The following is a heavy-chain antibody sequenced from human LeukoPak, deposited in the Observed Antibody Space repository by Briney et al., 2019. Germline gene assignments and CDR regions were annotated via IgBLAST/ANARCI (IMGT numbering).Heavy chain of an antibody. CDR3: ARVGEYDSFDY. J-gene: IGHJ4*02. V-gene: IGHV3-74*01. CDR1: GFIFSTYA. CDR2: ISSDGSNT. Sequence: PGGSLRLSCAASGFIFSTYAMYWVRQPPGKGLVWVSRISSDGSNTNYADSVKGRFTISRDNAKNTLYLQMDSLRAEDTAVYYCARVGEYDSFDYWGQGTLVTVSS. D-gene: IGHD2/OR15-2a*01.